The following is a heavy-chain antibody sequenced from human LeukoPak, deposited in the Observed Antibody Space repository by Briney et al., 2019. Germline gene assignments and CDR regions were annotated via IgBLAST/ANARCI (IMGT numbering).Heavy chain of an antibody. J-gene: IGHJ4*02. D-gene: IGHD6-6*01. CDR2: ISAYNGNT. CDR3: ARVGGPYSSSSRSIDY. V-gene: IGHV1-18*01. Sequence: ASVRVSCKASGYTFTSYGISWVRQAPGQGLEWMGWISAYNGNTNYAQKLQGRVTMTTDTSTSTAYMELRSLRSDDTAVYYCARVGGPYSSSSRSIDYWGQGTLVTVSS. CDR1: GYTFTSYG.